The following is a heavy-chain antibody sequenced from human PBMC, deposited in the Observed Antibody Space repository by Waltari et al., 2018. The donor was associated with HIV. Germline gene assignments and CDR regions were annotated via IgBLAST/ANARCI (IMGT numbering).Heavy chain of an antibody. CDR2: ISSSSSTI. Sequence: EVQLVESGGGLVQPGGSLRLSCAASGFTFRSYSMNWVRQAPGKVLEWVSYISSSSSTIYYADSVKGRFTISRDNAKNSLYLQMNSLRAEDTAVYYCARGRLAAAGFWGQGTMVTVSS. V-gene: IGHV3-48*01. J-gene: IGHJ3*01. CDR1: GFTFRSYS. CDR3: ARGRLAAAGF. D-gene: IGHD6-13*01.